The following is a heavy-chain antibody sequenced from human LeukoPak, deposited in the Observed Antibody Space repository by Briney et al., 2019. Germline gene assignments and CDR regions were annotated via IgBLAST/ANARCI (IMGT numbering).Heavy chain of an antibody. CDR2: IYYSGST. D-gene: IGHD3-22*01. CDR1: GGSISSSSYY. J-gene: IGHJ4*02. V-gene: IGHV4-39*07. Sequence: PSETLSLTCTVSGGSISSSSYYWGWIRQPPGKGLEWIGSIYYSGSTYYNPSLKSRVTISVDTSKNQFSLKLSSVTAADTAVYYCARAIGGDNSGYRPFDYRGQGTLVTVSS. CDR3: ARAIGGDNSGYRPFDY.